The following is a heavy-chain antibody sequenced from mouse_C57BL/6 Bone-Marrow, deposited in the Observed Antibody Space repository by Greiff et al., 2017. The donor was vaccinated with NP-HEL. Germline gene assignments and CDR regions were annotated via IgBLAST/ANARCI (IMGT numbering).Heavy chain of an antibody. CDR3: ARYEGIFRYYYGSSLYYYAMDY. CDR1: GYTFTSYW. V-gene: IGHV1-64*01. CDR2: IHPNSGST. D-gene: IGHD1-1*01. J-gene: IGHJ4*01. Sequence: QVQLQQPGAELVKPGASVKLSCKASGYTFTSYWMHWVKQRPGQGLEWIGMIHPNSGSTNYNEKFKSKATLTVDKSSSTAYMQLSSLTSEDSAVYYCARYEGIFRYYYGSSLYYYAMDYWGQGTSVTVSS.